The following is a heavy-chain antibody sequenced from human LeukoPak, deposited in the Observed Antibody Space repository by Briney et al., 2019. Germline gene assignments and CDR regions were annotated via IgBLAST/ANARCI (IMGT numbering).Heavy chain of an antibody. Sequence: GGSLRLSCADSGFTVSSNYMRWVRQAPGKGLEWVSVIYSGGSTHYADSVKGRFTISRDNSKNTLYLQMNSLRGEDSAVYYCAKDRALVTATFFFDFWGQGTLVTVSS. V-gene: IGHV3-66*01. D-gene: IGHD2-21*02. CDR2: IYSGGST. CDR3: AKDRALVTATFFFDF. CDR1: GFTVSSNY. J-gene: IGHJ4*02.